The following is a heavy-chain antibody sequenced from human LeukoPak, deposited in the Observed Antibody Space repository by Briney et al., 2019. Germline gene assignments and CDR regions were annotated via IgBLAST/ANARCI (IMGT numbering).Heavy chain of an antibody. J-gene: IGHJ5*02. D-gene: IGHD6-13*01. CDR3: ARDASHSSSWYESWFDP. CDR2: INPSGGST. Sequence: ASVKVSCKASGYTFTSYYMHWVRQAPGQGLEWMGIINPSGGSTSYAQKFQGRVTMTRDTSTSTVYMEPSSLRSEDTAVYYCARDASHSSSWYESWFDPWGQGTLVTVSS. CDR1: GYTFTSYY. V-gene: IGHV1-46*01.